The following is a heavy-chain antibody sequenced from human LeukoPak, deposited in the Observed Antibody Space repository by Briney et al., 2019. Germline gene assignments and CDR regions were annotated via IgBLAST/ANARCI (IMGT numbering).Heavy chain of an antibody. Sequence: PSETLSLTCAVSGYSISSGYYWGWFRQPPGKGLEWIGCMNHSGSTYYNPSLKSRVTISVDTSKNQFSMKLSSVTAADTAVYNCARQGGSSSPYYYYYMDVWGKGTTVTVSS. D-gene: IGHD6-13*01. J-gene: IGHJ6*03. V-gene: IGHV4-38-2*01. CDR3: ARQGGSSSPYYYYYMDV. CDR1: GYSISSGYY. CDR2: MNHSGST.